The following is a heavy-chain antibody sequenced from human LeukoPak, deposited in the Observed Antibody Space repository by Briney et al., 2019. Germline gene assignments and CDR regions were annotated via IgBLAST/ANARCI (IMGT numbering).Heavy chain of an antibody. CDR1: GGSISNYY. D-gene: IGHD2-15*01. CDR3: AREATLGYCSGGTCYSAYYFDY. Sequence: SETLSLTCTVSGGSISNYYWSWIRQPAGKGLEWIGRIYTSGSTNYNPSLKSRVTMSVDTSKNQFSLKLSSVTGADTAVYYCAREATLGYCSGGTCYSAYYFDYWGQGTLVTVSS. CDR2: IYTSGST. J-gene: IGHJ4*02. V-gene: IGHV4-4*07.